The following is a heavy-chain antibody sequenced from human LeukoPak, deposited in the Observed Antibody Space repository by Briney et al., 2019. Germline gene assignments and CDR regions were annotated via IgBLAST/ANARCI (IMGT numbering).Heavy chain of an antibody. CDR2: ISSNGGST. D-gene: IGHD2-2*01. Sequence: GGSLRLSCAASGFTFSSYAVHWVRQAPGKGLEYVSAISSNGGSTYYADSVKGRFTISRDNSKNTLYLQMGSLRAEDMAVYYCARAGCTSCAFDYWGQGTLVTVSS. V-gene: IGHV3-64*02. J-gene: IGHJ4*02. CDR3: ARAGCTSCAFDY. CDR1: GFTFSSYA.